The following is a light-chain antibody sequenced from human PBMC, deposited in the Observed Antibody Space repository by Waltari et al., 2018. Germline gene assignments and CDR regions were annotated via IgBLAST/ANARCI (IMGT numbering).Light chain of an antibody. CDR1: ALPQHS. J-gene: IGLJ1*01. V-gene: IGLV3-25*03. CDR2: KDT. Sequence: SSELTQPPSVSVSPGQTARITCSGAALPQHSAYWYQQKPGQAPPLVMYKDTETPSGIPERFSGSNSGTTVTLTIRGVQPEDEADYYCQSTDSIGTYFFGNGTRVSVL. CDR3: QSTDSIGTYF.